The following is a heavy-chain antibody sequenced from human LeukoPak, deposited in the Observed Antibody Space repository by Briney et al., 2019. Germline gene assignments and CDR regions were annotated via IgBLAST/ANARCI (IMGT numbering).Heavy chain of an antibody. Sequence: PGGSLRLSCAASGFTFSSYGMHWVRQAPGKGLEWVAFIRYDGSNKYYADSVKGRFTISRDNSKNTLYLQMNSLRAEDTAVYYCAKTAVVAPLRNDAFDIWGQGTMVTVSS. CDR1: GFTFSSYG. V-gene: IGHV3-30*02. CDR2: IRYDGSNK. J-gene: IGHJ3*02. D-gene: IGHD2-15*01. CDR3: AKTAVVAPLRNDAFDI.